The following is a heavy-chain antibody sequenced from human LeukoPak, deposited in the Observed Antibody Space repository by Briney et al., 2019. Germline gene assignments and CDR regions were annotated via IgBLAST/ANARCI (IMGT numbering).Heavy chain of an antibody. CDR2: ISYDGSSK. J-gene: IGHJ3*02. D-gene: IGHD2-2*02. Sequence: PGGSLRLSCAASGFTFSNYGMHWVRQAPGKGLEWVTFISYDGSSKYYADSVKGRFTISRDNSKNTLYLQMNSLRAEDTAVYYCARDGGYCSSTSCHMGIWGQGTMVTVSS. V-gene: IGHV3-33*01. CDR1: GFTFSNYG. CDR3: ARDGGYCSSTSCHMGI.